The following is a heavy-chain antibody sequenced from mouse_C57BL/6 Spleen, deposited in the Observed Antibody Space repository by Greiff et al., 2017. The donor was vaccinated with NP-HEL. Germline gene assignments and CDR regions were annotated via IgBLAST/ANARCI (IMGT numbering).Heavy chain of an antibody. CDR1: GYTFTDYN. CDR3: ERGYYGYDRGPRAMDY. D-gene: IGHD2-2*01. V-gene: IGHV1-18*01. Sequence: VQLQQSGPELVKPGASVKIPCKASGYTFTDYNMDWVKQSHGKSLEWIGDINPNNGGTIYNQKFKGKATLTVDKSSSTAYMELRSLTSEDTAVXYDERGYYGYDRGPRAMDYWGQGTSVTVSS. J-gene: IGHJ4*01. CDR2: INPNNGGT.